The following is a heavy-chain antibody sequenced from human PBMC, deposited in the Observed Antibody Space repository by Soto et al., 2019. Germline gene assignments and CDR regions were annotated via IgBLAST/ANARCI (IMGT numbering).Heavy chain of an antibody. CDR1: GSSVDVGYR. Sequence: GSSVDVGYRWIFIRQPPGKGLEWIGYIYYSGSTNYNPSLKSRVTISVDTSKNQFSLKLSSVTAADTAVYYCARVRGRLLRFDPWGQGTLVTVSS. CDR3: ARVRGRLLRFDP. J-gene: IGHJ5*02. CDR2: IYYSGST. V-gene: IGHV4-30-4*08. D-gene: IGHD2-15*01.